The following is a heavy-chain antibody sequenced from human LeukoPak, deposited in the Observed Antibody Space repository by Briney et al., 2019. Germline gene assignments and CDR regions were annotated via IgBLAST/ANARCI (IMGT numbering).Heavy chain of an antibody. V-gene: IGHV4-59*08. Sequence: PSETLSLTCTVSGGSISSYYWSWIRQPPGKGLEWFGYIYYSGSTNYKSPLKSRVTMSGDTSKNQFSLELRSVTAADTAVYYCARHAESGYDRFDLWGQGTLVTVSS. CDR2: IYYSGST. J-gene: IGHJ5*02. CDR1: GGSISSYY. D-gene: IGHD5-12*01. CDR3: ARHAESGYDRFDL.